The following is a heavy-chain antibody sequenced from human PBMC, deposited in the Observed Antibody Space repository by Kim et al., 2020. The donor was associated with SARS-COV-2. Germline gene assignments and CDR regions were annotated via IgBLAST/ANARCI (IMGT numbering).Heavy chain of an antibody. V-gene: IGHV1-69*01. Sequence: AQKFQGRVTITADESTSTAYMELSSLRSEDTAVYYCAGQDYYGSRYIYDYWGQGTLVTVSS. CDR3: AGQDYYGSRYIYDY. D-gene: IGHD3-10*01. J-gene: IGHJ4*02.